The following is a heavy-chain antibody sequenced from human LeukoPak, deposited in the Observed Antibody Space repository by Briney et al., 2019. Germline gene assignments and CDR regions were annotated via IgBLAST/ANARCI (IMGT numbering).Heavy chain of an antibody. CDR3: AFGGVIGPDY. D-gene: IGHD3-16*02. Sequence: SETLSLTCAGYGGSFSGYYWSWIRQPPGKGLEWIGEINHSGSTNYNPSLKSRVTISVDTSKNQFSLKLSSVTAADTAVYYCAFGGVIGPDYWGQGTLVTVSS. CDR2: INHSGST. J-gene: IGHJ4*02. CDR1: GGSFSGYY. V-gene: IGHV4-34*01.